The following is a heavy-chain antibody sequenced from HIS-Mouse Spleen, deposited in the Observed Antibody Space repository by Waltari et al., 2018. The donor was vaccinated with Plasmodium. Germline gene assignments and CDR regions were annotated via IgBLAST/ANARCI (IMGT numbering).Heavy chain of an antibody. CDR3: ASSWYWYFDL. CDR2: IKQDGSEK. Sequence: EVQLVASGGGLVQPGGSLSRSCAVSGLPFCSVWMSWVRQAPGKGLEWVANIKQDGSEKYYVDSVKGRFTISRDNAKNSLYLQMNSLRAEDTAVYYCASSWYWYFDLWGRGTLVTVSS. CDR1: GLPFCSVW. J-gene: IGHJ2*01. V-gene: IGHV3-7*01. D-gene: IGHD6-13*01.